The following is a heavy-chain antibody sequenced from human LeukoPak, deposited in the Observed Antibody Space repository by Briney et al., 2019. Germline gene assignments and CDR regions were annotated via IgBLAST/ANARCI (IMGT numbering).Heavy chain of an antibody. J-gene: IGHJ6*02. D-gene: IGHD3-10*01. CDR2: IKQDGSEK. CDR3: ARKATMVRGVNPIPPVYYYYGMDV. Sequence: PGGSLRLSCAASGFTFSSYWMSWVRQAPGKGLEWVANIKQDGSEKYYVDSVKGRFTISRDNAKNSLYLQMNSLRAEDTAVYYCARKATMVRGVNPIPPVYYYYGMDVWGQGTTVTVSS. CDR1: GFTFSSYW. V-gene: IGHV3-7*01.